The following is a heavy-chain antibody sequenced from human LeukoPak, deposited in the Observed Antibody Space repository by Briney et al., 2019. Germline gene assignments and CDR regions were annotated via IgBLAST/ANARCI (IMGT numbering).Heavy chain of an antibody. CDR3: ARAGWFGEQPFDY. CDR1: GITVSSNF. V-gene: IGHV3-11*01. D-gene: IGHD3-10*01. Sequence: GGSLRLSCAASGITVSSNFMSWVRQVPGKGLEWVSYISSSGSTIYYADSVKGRFTISRDNAKNSLYLQMNSLRAEDTAVYYCARAGWFGEQPFDYWGQGTLVTVSS. CDR2: ISSSGSTI. J-gene: IGHJ4*02.